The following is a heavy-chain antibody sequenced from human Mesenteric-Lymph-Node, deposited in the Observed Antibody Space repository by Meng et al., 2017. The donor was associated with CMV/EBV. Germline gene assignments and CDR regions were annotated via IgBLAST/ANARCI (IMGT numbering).Heavy chain of an antibody. CDR1: TGYY. V-gene: IGHV1-2*02. CDR3: ARETRGLFCSGGSCYGDFDY. Sequence: TGYYMHWVRQAPGQGLEGMGWINPNSGGTNYAQKFQGRVTMTRDTSISTAYMELSRLRSDDTAVYYCARETRGLFCSGGSCYGDFDYWGQGTLVTVSS. CDR2: INPNSGGT. D-gene: IGHD2-15*01. J-gene: IGHJ4*02.